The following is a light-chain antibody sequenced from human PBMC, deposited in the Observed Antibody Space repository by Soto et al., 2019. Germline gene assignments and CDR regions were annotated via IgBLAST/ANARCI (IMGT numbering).Light chain of an antibody. V-gene: IGKV3-11*01. J-gene: IGKJ2*02. CDR1: QSVGSY. CDR3: QHRGEWPRT. CDR2: GAS. Sequence: EIVLTQSRATLSLSPGERATLSCRASQSVGSYLAWYQQKPGQAPRLLIYGASNRATGIPARFTGSGSGTDFTLTISSLEPEDFAVYYCQHRGEWPRTFGQGTKLEIK.